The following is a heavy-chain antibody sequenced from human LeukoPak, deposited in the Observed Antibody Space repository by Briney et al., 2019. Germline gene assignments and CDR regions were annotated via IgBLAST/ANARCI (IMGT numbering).Heavy chain of an antibody. J-gene: IGHJ4*02. D-gene: IGHD4-23*01. CDR2: IWYDGSNK. CDR3: ARSLDYGGHCFFDY. Sequence: GGSLRLSCAASGFTFSSYGMHWVRQAPGKGLEWVAVIWYDGSNKYYADSVKGRFTISRDNSKNTLYLQMNSLRAEDTAVYYCARSLDYGGHCFFDYWGQGTLVTVSS. V-gene: IGHV3-33*01. CDR1: GFTFSSYG.